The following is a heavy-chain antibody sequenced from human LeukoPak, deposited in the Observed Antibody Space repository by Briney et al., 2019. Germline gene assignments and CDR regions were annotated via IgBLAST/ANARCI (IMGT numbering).Heavy chain of an antibody. Sequence: QPGGSLRLSCAASGFTFSNYWMTWVRQAPGKGLEWVANIKQDGTEKYYVDSVKGRFTISRDNAENSLYLQMNSLRAEDTAVYFCASYLYWWSDLGFWGQGTLVTVSS. V-gene: IGHV3-7*01. CDR3: ASYLYWWSDLGF. D-gene: IGHD2-8*02. J-gene: IGHJ4*02. CDR2: IKQDGTEK. CDR1: GFTFSNYW.